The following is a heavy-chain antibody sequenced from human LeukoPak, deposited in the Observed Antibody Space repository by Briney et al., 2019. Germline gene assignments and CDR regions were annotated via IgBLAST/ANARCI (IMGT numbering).Heavy chain of an antibody. V-gene: IGHV3-48*04. CDR3: ARDHNYAFDN. Sequence: GGSLRLSCAASRFTFSDYSMNWVRQAPGKGLEWISYIGISSGNTKYADSVKGRFTISGDNAKSSLYLQMNSLRVEDTAVYYCARDHNYAFDNWGQGTLVTVSS. J-gene: IGHJ4*02. CDR2: IGISSGNT. D-gene: IGHD4-11*01. CDR1: RFTFSDYS.